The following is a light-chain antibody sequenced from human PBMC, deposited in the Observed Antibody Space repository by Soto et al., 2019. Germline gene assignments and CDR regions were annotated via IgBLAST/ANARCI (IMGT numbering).Light chain of an antibody. J-gene: IGKJ5*01. CDR1: QSVSTY. Sequence: EIVLTQSPATLSLSPGERATLSCRASQSVSTYLAWYQQRRGQAPRVLIYDASNRATGIPARFSGSGSGADFTFTISSLEPEDFAVYYCQQRGSWPPTFGQGTRLEIK. CDR2: DAS. V-gene: IGKV3-11*01. CDR3: QQRGSWPPT.